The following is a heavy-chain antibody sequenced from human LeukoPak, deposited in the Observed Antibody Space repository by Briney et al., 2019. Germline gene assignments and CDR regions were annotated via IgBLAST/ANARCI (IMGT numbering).Heavy chain of an antibody. D-gene: IGHD1-26*01. V-gene: IGHV3-43*01. CDR1: GFTFDDYT. CDR3: ASVLKVGSYHYDAFDI. Sequence: GGSLRLSCAASGFTFDDYTMHWVRQAPGKGLEWVSLITWDGGSTYYADSVKGRFTISRDNSKNSLYLQMNSLRTEDTALYYCASVLKVGSYHYDAFDIWGQGTMVTVSS. J-gene: IGHJ3*02. CDR2: ITWDGGST.